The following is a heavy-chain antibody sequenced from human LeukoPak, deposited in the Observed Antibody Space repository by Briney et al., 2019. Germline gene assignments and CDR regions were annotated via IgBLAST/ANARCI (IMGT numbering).Heavy chain of an antibody. CDR2: TRNKVNSYTT. CDR3: IRARGSSWSDTRFDY. CDR1: GFTFSDHY. Sequence: GGSLRLSCAASGFTFSDHYMDWVRQAPGKGLGWVGRTRNKVNSYTTEYAASVKGRFTISRDDSKSSLYLQMNSLKTEDTAVYYCIRARGSSWSDTRFDYWGQGTLVTVSS. V-gene: IGHV3-72*01. J-gene: IGHJ4*02. D-gene: IGHD6-13*01.